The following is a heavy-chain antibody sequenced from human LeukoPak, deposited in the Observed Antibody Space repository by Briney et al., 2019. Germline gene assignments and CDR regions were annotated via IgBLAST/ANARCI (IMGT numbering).Heavy chain of an antibody. D-gene: IGHD3-22*01. V-gene: IGHV4-59*01. J-gene: IGHJ4*02. Sequence: SETLSLTCTVSGGSIRSYYWSWIRQPPGKGLEWIGFIFYSGTTNYNPSLKSRVTISVDTSKNQFSLKLSSVTAADTAVYYCARGGWNKFDYWGQGTLVTVSS. CDR1: GGSIRSYY. CDR3: ARGGWNKFDY. CDR2: IFYSGTT.